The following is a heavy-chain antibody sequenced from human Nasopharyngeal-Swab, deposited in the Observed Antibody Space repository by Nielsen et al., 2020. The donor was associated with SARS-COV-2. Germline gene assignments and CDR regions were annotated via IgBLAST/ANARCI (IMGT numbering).Heavy chain of an antibody. J-gene: IGHJ5*02. CDR2: ISAASGGT. CDR3: ARSCGTVGCPFDP. Sequence: ASVKVSCTSSGYTFTDYYIHWVRQAPGQGPEWMGRISAASGGTNYAQIFRGRVTVTRDTSTSTTYMELTNLRSDDTATYYCARSCGTVGCPFDPWGQGTLVTVSS. D-gene: IGHD2-21*01. CDR1: GYTFTDYY. V-gene: IGHV1-2*06.